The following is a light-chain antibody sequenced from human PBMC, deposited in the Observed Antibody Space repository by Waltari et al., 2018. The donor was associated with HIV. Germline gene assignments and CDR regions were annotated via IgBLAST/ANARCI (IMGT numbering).Light chain of an antibody. CDR3: QSYDRSLSAVV. J-gene: IGLJ1*01. Sequence: QSVLTPPPSVSAAPGQTVTIACTGSSSNIGAGYDVLWYQQLPATAPKLLSYGNNNRPAGVPDRFSGSQSGTSTSLAITGLQSGDEADFYCQSYDRSLSAVVFGTGTKVTVL. CDR1: SSNIGAGYD. CDR2: GNN. V-gene: IGLV1-40*01.